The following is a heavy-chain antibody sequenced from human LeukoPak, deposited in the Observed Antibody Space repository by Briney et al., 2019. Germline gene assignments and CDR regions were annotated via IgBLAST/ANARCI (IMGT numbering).Heavy chain of an antibody. V-gene: IGHV4-4*09. CDR3: ARMIAFNAPFTF. CDR1: SGSISSYY. J-gene: IGHJ4*02. CDR2: IYGSGTA. Sequence: SETLSLTCTASSGSISSYYWTWIRQPPGKGLEWIGYIYGSGTASYSPSLKSRVIMSVDTSKSQFSLKLRSVIAADTAVYFCARMIAFNAPFTFWGQGTLVTVSS. D-gene: IGHD2-21*01.